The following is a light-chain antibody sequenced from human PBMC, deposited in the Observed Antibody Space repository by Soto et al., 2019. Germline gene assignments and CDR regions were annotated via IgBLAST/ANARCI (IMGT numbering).Light chain of an antibody. J-gene: IGKJ2*01. CDR2: DVS. V-gene: IGKV3-11*01. CDR1: QSVSRY. Sequence: EIVLTQFPATLSLSPGERATLSCRASQSVSRYLAWYQQKPGQAPRLLIYDVSTRAPGIPARFSGSGSGTDLTLTISRLEPEDFAVYYCQQYGSSNTFGQGTKVDIK. CDR3: QQYGSSNT.